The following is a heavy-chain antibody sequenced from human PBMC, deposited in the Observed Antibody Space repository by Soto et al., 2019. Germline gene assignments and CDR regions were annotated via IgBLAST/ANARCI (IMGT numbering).Heavy chain of an antibody. CDR3: ARLLHGDYYYYYYMDV. V-gene: IGHV4-59*08. D-gene: IGHD4-17*01. CDR2: IYYSGST. CDR1: GGSISSYY. J-gene: IGHJ6*03. Sequence: SETLSLTCTVSGGSISSYYWSWIRQPPGKGLEWIGYIYYSGSTNYNPSLKSRVTISMDTSKNQFSLQLSSVTAADTAVYYCARLLHGDYYYYYYMDVWGKGTTVTVSS.